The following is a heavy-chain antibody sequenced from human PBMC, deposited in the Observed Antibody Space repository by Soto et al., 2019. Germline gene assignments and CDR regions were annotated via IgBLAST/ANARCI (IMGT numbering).Heavy chain of an antibody. CDR2: IRGSGTKT. CDR1: GFIFSAYG. V-gene: IGHV3-23*01. Sequence: GSLRLSCAASGFIFSAYGMAWVRQAPGKGLEWVAGIRGSGTKTYYADSVRGRFTISRDNPRSTLYLQMDSLRADDTAVYYCAKDRRCTGETCSLSNDYWGQGTLVTVSS. D-gene: IGHD2-8*02. CDR3: AKDRRCTGETCSLSNDY. J-gene: IGHJ4*02.